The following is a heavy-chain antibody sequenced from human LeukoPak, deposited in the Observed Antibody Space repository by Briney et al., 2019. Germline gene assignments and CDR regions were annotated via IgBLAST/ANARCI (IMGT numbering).Heavy chain of an antibody. D-gene: IGHD3-3*01. V-gene: IGHV4-39*01. CDR1: GFPFSSYW. CDR2: IYYSGST. J-gene: IGHJ4*02. CDR3: ARTPTIFGVVRAYYFDY. Sequence: GSLRLSCVASGFPFSSYWMTWVRQPPGKGLEWIGSIYYSGSTYYNPSLKSRVTISVDTSKNQFSLKLSSVTAADTAVYYCARTPTIFGVVRAYYFDYWGQGTLVTVSS.